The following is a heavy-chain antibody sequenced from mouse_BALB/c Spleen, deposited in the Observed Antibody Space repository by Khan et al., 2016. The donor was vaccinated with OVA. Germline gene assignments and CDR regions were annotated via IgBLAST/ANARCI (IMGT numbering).Heavy chain of an antibody. Sequence: SRLVRSGPELKKPGETVKISCKASAYTFTNYGMNWVKQAPGKGLKWMGWINTYTGEPTFTDDFKGRFAFSFETSSSLAYLQINNLTNEDMATSFCSRGASYGYFDVWGAGTTVTVSS. CDR3: SRGASYGYFDV. CDR1: AYTFTNYG. CDR2: INTYTGEP. V-gene: IGHV9-1*02. J-gene: IGHJ1*01.